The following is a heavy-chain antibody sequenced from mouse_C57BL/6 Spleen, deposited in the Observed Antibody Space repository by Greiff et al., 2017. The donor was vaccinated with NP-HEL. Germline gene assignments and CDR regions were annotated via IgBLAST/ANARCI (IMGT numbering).Heavy chain of an antibody. D-gene: IGHD1-1*01. Sequence: VQLQQPGAELVRPGSSVKLSCKASGYTFTSYWMHWVKQRPIQGLEWIGNIDPSDSETHYNQKFKDKATLTVDKSSSTAYMQLSSLTSEDSAVYYCARGPYYGSSYGAMDYWGQGTSVTVSS. CDR3: ARGPYYGSSYGAMDY. CDR2: IDPSDSET. V-gene: IGHV1-52*01. J-gene: IGHJ4*01. CDR1: GYTFTSYW.